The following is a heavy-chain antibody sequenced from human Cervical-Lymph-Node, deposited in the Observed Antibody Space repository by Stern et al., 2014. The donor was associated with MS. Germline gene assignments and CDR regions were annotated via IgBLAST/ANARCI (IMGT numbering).Heavy chain of an antibody. CDR2: SNPSGGST. J-gene: IGHJ4*02. CDR3: ARVAMTSLDY. Sequence: VQLVESGAEVKKPGASVKVSCKASGYTITSYYIHWVRKPPGQGLECMGISNPSGGSTSYAQKFQGRLTMTRDTSTSTVYMELSSLRSEDTAVYYCARVAMTSLDYWGQGTLVTVSS. V-gene: IGHV1-46*03. CDR1: GYTITSYY.